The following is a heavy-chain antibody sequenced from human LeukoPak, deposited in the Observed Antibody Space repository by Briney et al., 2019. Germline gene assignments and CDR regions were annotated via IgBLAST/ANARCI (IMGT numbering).Heavy chain of an antibody. J-gene: IGHJ4*02. V-gene: IGHV1-18*01. CDR1: GYTFTNYG. CDR3: ARDLKMGYSSGRYSWGTGSSNDY. D-gene: IGHD6-19*01. Sequence: ASVKVSCKASGYTFTNYGISWVRQAPGQGLEWMGWIRAYNGKTNYAQKLQGRVTMTTDTSTSTVYMELRSLRSDDTAVYYCARDLKMGYSSGRYSWGTGSSNDYWGQGTLVTVSS. CDR2: IRAYNGKT.